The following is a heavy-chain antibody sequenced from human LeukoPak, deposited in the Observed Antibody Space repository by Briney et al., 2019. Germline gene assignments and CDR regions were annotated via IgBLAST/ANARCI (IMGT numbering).Heavy chain of an antibody. CDR1: GGSFSGFY. V-gene: IGHV4-34*01. J-gene: IGHJ4*02. Sequence: PSETLSLTCAVSGGSFSGFYWSWIRQPPGKGLEWIGHINHSGSTNYNPSLKGRLTISVDTSKTLFSVKLSSVTAADTAMYYCARMGDDSSGYPGDYLDFWGQGSLVTVSS. D-gene: IGHD3-22*01. CDR3: ARMGDDSSGYPGDYLDF. CDR2: INHSGST.